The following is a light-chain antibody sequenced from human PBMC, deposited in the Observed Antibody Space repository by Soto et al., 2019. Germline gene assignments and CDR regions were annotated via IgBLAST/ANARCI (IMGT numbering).Light chain of an antibody. CDR3: QHYNSYSEA. CDR1: QSVSSSY. J-gene: IGKJ1*01. V-gene: IGKV3-20*01. Sequence: EIVLTQSPGTLSSSPGERATLTCRASQSVSSSYLAWYQQKPGQAPSLLIYGASSRATGIPDRFSGSGSGTEFTLTISSLQPDDFAAYYCQHYNSYSEAFGQGTKVDIK. CDR2: GAS.